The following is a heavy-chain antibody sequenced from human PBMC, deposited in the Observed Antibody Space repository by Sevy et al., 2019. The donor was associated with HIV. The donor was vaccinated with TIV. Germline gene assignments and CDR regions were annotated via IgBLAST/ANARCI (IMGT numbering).Heavy chain of an antibody. Sequence: ASVKVSCKASGYTFTSYYMHWVRQAPGQGLEWMGIINPSGGSTSYAQKFQGRVTMTRDTSTSTVYMELSSLRSEDRAVYYCATQSGGYYYDSSGYYWYYWGQGTLVTVSS. V-gene: IGHV1-46*01. CDR3: ATQSGGYYYDSSGYYWYY. CDR1: GYTFTSYY. J-gene: IGHJ4*02. D-gene: IGHD3-22*01. CDR2: INPSGGST.